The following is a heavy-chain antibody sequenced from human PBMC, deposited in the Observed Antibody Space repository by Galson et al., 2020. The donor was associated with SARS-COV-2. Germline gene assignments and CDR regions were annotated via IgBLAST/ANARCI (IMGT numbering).Heavy chain of an antibody. CDR1: GFTFSSYS. Sequence: GESLKISCAASGFTFSSYSMNWVRQAPGKGLEWVPYISSSSSTIYYADSVKGRFTISRDNAKNSLYLQMNSLRAEDTAVYYCARAPDYYYYYMDVWGKGTTVTISS. CDR2: ISSSSSTI. V-gene: IGHV3-48*01. J-gene: IGHJ6*03. CDR3: ARAPDYYYYYMDV.